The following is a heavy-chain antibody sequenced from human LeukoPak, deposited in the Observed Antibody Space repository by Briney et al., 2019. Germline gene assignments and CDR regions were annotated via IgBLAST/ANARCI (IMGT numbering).Heavy chain of an antibody. Sequence: ASVKVSCKASGYTFTSYDINWVRQATGQGLEWMGWMNPNSGNTNYAQKLQGRVTMTTDTSTSTAYMELRSLRSDDTAVYYCARHSAVSSWLAGYWGQGTLVTVSS. J-gene: IGHJ4*02. V-gene: IGHV1-18*01. CDR1: GYTFTSYD. CDR2: MNPNSGNT. D-gene: IGHD6-13*01. CDR3: ARHSAVSSWLAGY.